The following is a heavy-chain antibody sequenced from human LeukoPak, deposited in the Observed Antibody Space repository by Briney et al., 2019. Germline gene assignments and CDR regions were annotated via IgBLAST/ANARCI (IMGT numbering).Heavy chain of an antibody. V-gene: IGHV3-74*01. CDR2: VNSDGSST. Sequence: PGGSLRLSCAASGFTFTSYWMHWVRQAPGKGLVWVSRVNSDGSSTTYADSVKGRFTIPRDNAKNTLYLQMNSLRAEDTAVYYCARGRYYGMDAGGQGTTVTVSS. CDR3: ARGRYYGMDA. CDR1: GFTFTSYW. J-gene: IGHJ6*02.